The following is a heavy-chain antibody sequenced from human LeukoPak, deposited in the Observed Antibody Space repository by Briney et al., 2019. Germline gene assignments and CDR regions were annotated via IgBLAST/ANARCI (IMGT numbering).Heavy chain of an antibody. D-gene: IGHD3-10*01. J-gene: IGHJ4*02. V-gene: IGHV1-18*01. CDR3: ASPLLVRGVMDLGY. CDR2: ISAYNGNT. CDR1: GGTFSSYA. Sequence: ASVKVSCKASGGTFSSYAISWVRQAPGQGLEWMGWISAYNGNTNYAQKLQGRVTMTTDTSTSTAYMELRSLRSDDTAVYYCASPLLVRGVMDLGYWGQGTLVTVSS.